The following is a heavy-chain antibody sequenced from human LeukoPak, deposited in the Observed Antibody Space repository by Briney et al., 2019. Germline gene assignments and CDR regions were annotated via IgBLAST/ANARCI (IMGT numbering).Heavy chain of an antibody. CDR3: ASRGMGLWFGEHPYGIDY. J-gene: IGHJ4*02. D-gene: IGHD3-10*01. V-gene: IGHV4-34*01. Sequence: SETLSLTCAVYGGSFSGYYWSWIRQPPGKGLEWIGEINHSGSTNYNPSLKSRVTISVDTSKNQFSLKLSSVTAADTAVYYCASRGMGLWFGEHPYGIDYWGQGTLVTVSS. CDR2: INHSGST. CDR1: GGSFSGYY.